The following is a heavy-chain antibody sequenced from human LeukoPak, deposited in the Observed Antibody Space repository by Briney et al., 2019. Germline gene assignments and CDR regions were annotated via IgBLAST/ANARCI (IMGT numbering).Heavy chain of an antibody. CDR3: ASSGYDQYAFDI. J-gene: IGHJ3*02. CDR2: ISSSSSYI. V-gene: IGHV3-21*01. D-gene: IGHD3-22*01. CDR1: GFTFSRYS. Sequence: PGGSLRLSCAASGFTFSRYSMNWVRQAPGKGLEWVSFISSSSSYIYYADSVKGRFTISRDNAKNSVYLQMNSLRAEDTAVYYCASSGYDQYAFDIWGQGTMVTVSS.